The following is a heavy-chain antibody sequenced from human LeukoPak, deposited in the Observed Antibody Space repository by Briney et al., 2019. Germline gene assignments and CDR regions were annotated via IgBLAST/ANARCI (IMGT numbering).Heavy chain of an antibody. Sequence: GGSLRLSCAPSGFTFSTFAMNRVRQAPGKGLEWVSGISASGSRTFYADSVKGRFTISRDNSKNTLSLQMNSLRAGDTAVYYCARDLRPHYYDSSGYGCFGSWGQGTLVTVSS. V-gene: IGHV3-23*01. D-gene: IGHD3-22*01. CDR3: ARDLRPHYYDSSGYGCFGS. CDR1: GFTFSTFA. J-gene: IGHJ5*02. CDR2: ISASGSRT.